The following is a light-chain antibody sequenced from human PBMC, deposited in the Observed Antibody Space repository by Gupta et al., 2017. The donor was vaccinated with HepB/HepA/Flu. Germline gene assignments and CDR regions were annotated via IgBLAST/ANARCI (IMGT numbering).Light chain of an antibody. CDR2: DVT. CDR3: RSYTNGSTLV. Sequence: SALTPPASASASPGQSFTTSSTGTSTDVGDHDYVSWYQQHPGKAPKLIIYDVTNRPSGVSNRFSGSKSGTTASLTISGLLAEDEADYYCRSYTNGSTLVFGRGTKLTVL. J-gene: IGLJ2*01. CDR1: STDVGDHDY. V-gene: IGLV2-14*03.